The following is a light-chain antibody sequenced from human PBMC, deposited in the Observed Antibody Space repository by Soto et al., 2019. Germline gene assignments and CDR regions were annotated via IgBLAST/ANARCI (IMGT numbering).Light chain of an antibody. J-gene: IGLJ1*01. Sequence: QSVLTQPASVSVSPGQSITVSCTATSSDVGYTFVSWYQHHPGKAPKLLIYDVANRPSGVSTRFSGSRSGDTASLTISGLQAEDEADYFCSAYTSSTTLLVFGTGTKVT. CDR3: SAYTSSTTLLV. CDR1: SSDVGYTF. V-gene: IGLV2-14*03. CDR2: DVA.